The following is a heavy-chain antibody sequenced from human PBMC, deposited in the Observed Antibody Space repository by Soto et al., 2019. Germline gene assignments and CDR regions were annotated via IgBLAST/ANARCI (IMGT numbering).Heavy chain of an antibody. V-gene: IGHV1-69*01. CDR1: GGIFSTYA. D-gene: IGHD3-10*01. CDR2: IIPLFGTP. J-gene: IGHJ5*01. CDR3: ASDRDDYGSGNYYNRIDF. Sequence: QVQLVPSGAEVKKPGSSVKVSCKASGGIFSTYAISWLRQAPGQGLAWMGGIIPLFGTPNYAQRFQGRVTITADESTSTDYMELSRLRSEDTAVYYCASDRDDYGSGNYYNRIDFWGHGTLVTVSS.